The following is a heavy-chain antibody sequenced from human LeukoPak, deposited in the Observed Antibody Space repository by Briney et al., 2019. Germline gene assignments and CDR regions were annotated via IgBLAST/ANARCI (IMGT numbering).Heavy chain of an antibody. Sequence: GGSLRLSCAASRFTFSSYDMHWVRQATGKGLEWVSAIGTAGDTYYPGSVKGRFTNSRENAKNSLYLQMNSLRAGDTAVYYCARGGGYSGSYEFDYWGQGTLVTVSS. CDR1: RFTFSSYD. D-gene: IGHD1-26*01. CDR3: ARGGGYSGSYEFDY. J-gene: IGHJ4*02. CDR2: IGTAGDT. V-gene: IGHV3-13*01.